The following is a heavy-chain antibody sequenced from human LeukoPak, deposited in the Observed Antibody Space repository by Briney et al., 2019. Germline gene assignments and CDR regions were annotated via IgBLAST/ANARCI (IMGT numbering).Heavy chain of an antibody. CDR3: ARGRVSSSTWYSTYYYYFYMDV. CDR1: DDSIAMYY. D-gene: IGHD4-11*01. CDR2: VDHTGST. J-gene: IGHJ6*03. V-gene: IGHV4-59*01. Sequence: SETLSLTCTVSDDSIAMYYWTWIRQPPGKGLEWIGYVDHTGSTKFNPSLNGRVSISRDTSKNLFSLRLRSVTAADTAVYFCARGRVSSSTWYSTYYYYFYMDVWGKGTTVTVSS.